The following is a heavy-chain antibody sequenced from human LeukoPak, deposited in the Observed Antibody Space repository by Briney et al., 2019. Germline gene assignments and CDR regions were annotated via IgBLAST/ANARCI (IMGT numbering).Heavy chain of an antibody. J-gene: IGHJ4*02. Sequence: GGSLRLSCAASGFTFSDYYMSCIRQAPGKGLEWVSYISSSGSTIYYADSVKGRFTISRDNAKNSLYLQMNSLRVEDTAVYYCARGLSAVAVYFEYWGQGNLVTVSS. CDR2: ISSSGSTI. CDR1: GFTFSDYY. CDR3: ARGLSAVAVYFEY. V-gene: IGHV3-11*01. D-gene: IGHD6-19*01.